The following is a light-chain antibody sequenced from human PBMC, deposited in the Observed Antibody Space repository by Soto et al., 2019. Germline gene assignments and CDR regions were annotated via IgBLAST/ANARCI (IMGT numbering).Light chain of an antibody. J-gene: IGKJ2*01. V-gene: IGKV1-39*01. CDR2: AAS. CDR1: QTISSF. CDR3: QQSHGIPYT. Sequence: DIQMTQSPSSLSASVGDRVTITCRASQTISSFLNWYQQKPRKAPKLLIYAASSLQSGVPSRFSGSGSGTDFTLTISSLQPEDFATYYCQQSHGIPYTFGQWTKLEIK.